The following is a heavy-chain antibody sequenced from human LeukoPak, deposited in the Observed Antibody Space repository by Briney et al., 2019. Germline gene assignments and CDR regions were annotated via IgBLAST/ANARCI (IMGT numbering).Heavy chain of an antibody. V-gene: IGHV3-74*01. Sequence: PGGSLRLSCAASGFTFRSYWMHWVRQAPGKGLVWVSRSNSDGSSTTYADSVKGRFTVSRDNAKNTLYLQTNSLRAEDTAVYYCAREDFNDYYFDYWGQGTLVTVSS. CDR3: AREDFNDYYFDY. CDR1: GFTFRSYW. CDR2: SNSDGSST. D-gene: IGHD2-21*02. J-gene: IGHJ4*02.